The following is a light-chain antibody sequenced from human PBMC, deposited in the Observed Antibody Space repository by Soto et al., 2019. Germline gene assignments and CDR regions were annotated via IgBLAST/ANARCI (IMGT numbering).Light chain of an antibody. CDR3: NSYTSSSTYV. CDR1: SSDVGGYNY. Sequence: QSVLTQPASVSGSPGQSIAISCTGTSSDVGGYNYVSWYQQHPGKAPKLMLYDVSNRPSGVSSRFSGSKSGNTASLTISGLQDEDEAAYYCNSYTSSSTYVFGTGTKLTVL. J-gene: IGLJ1*01. V-gene: IGLV2-14*01. CDR2: DVS.